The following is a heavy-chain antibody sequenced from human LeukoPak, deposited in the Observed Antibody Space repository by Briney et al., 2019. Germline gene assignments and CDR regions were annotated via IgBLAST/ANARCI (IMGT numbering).Heavy chain of an antibody. CDR2: ISGSGGST. V-gene: IGHV3-23*01. J-gene: IGHJ3*02. D-gene: IGHD1-26*01. Sequence: GGSLRLSCAASGFTFSTYWMSWVRQAPGKGLEWVSAISGSGGSTYYADSVKGRFTISRDNSKNTLYLQMNSLRAEDTAVYYCAASIVGAHVRAFDIWGQGTMVTVSS. CDR1: GFTFSTYW. CDR3: AASIVGAHVRAFDI.